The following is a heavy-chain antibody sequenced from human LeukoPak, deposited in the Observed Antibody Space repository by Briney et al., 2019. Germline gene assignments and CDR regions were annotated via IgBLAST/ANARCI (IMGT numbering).Heavy chain of an antibody. CDR2: IHDDGIVT. J-gene: IGHJ4*02. V-gene: IGHV3-7*01. CDR3: ARGRGWVDH. D-gene: IGHD3-16*01. CDR1: GFTFTAYA. Sequence: PGGSLRLSCAASGFTFTAYAMSWFRQTPETGLEWVANIHDDGIVTHYVDSVKGRFTISRDNARNSVNLQLNSLRVEDTALYYCARGRGWVDHWGQGTLVTVSS.